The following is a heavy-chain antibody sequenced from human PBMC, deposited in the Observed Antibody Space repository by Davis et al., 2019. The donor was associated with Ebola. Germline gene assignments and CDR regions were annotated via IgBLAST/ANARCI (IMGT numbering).Heavy chain of an antibody. V-gene: IGHV4-61*05. CDR2: IYYSGST. Sequence: MPGGSLRLSCTVSGGSISSSSYYWGWIRQPPGKGLEWIGYIYYSGSTYYNPSLKSRVTISVDTSKNQFSLKLSSVTAADTAVYYCARRYCSSTSCYGYYYYGMDVWGQGTTVTVSS. D-gene: IGHD2-2*01. CDR1: GGSISSSSYY. J-gene: IGHJ6*02. CDR3: ARRYCSSTSCYGYYYYGMDV.